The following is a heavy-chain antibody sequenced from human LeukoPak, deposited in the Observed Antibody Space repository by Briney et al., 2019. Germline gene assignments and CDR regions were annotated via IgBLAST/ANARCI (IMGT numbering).Heavy chain of an antibody. Sequence: PGGSLRLSCAASEFTFSLYAMNWVRQAPGKGLEWVAVISYDGSNKYYADSVKGRFTISRDNSKNTLYLQMNSLRAEDTAVYYCARNVVAKGSLPYYYYGMDVWGQGTTVTVSS. D-gene: IGHD6-13*01. CDR2: ISYDGSNK. V-gene: IGHV3-30*04. CDR3: ARNVVAKGSLPYYYYGMDV. J-gene: IGHJ6*02. CDR1: EFTFSLYA.